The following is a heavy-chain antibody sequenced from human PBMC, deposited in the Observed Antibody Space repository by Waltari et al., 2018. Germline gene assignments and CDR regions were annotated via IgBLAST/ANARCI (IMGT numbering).Heavy chain of an antibody. D-gene: IGHD3-22*01. Sequence: QVQLQESGPGLVKPSDTLSLTCTVSGGSISSYYWSWIRQPPGKGLEWIGYIYYSGSTNYNPSLKSRVTISVDTSKNQFSLKLSSVTAADTAVYYCARGTNYYDSSGYFAHFDYWGQGTLVTVSS. V-gene: IGHV4-59*01. J-gene: IGHJ4*02. CDR2: IYYSGST. CDR1: GGSISSYY. CDR3: ARGTNYYDSSGYFAHFDY.